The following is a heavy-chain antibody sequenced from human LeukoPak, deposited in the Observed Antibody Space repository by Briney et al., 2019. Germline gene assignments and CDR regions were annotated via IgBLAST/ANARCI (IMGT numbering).Heavy chain of an antibody. CDR1: GGSISSGGYY. D-gene: IGHD2/OR15-2a*01. CDR2: IYYSGST. CDR3: ARVVTPAADFDY. Sequence: PSETLSLTCTVSGGSISSGGYYWSWIRQHPGKGLEWIGYIYYSGSTHYNPSLKSRVTISVDTSKNQFSLKLSSVTAADTAVYYCARVVTPAADFDYWGQGTLVTVSS. J-gene: IGHJ4*02. V-gene: IGHV4-31*03.